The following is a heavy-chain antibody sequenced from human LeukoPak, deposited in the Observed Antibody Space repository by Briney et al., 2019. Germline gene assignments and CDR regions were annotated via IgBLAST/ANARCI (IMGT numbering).Heavy chain of an antibody. D-gene: IGHD3-22*01. Sequence: PGGSLRLSCAASGFTFSDYYVSWIRQAPGKGLEWVSHISGSSTYTKYADSVRGRFTISRDNAKNSLYLQMNSLRAEDTAVYYCARGRYSSGSQYYFDYWGQGILVTVSS. V-gene: IGHV3-11*03. CDR2: ISGSSTYT. J-gene: IGHJ4*02. CDR1: GFTFSDYY. CDR3: ARGRYSSGSQYYFDY.